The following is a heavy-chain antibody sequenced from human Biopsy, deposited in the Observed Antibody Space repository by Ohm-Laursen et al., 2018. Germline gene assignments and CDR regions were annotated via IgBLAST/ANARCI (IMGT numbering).Heavy chain of an antibody. J-gene: IGHJ4*02. D-gene: IGHD3-3*01. CDR1: GYNFNSYG. CDR3: ARISITRLLDY. CDR2: ISGYNGNT. Sequence: SEKVSCKASGYNFNSYGISWARQAPGQGLEWIGRISGYNGNTLYAQKFQHRVTMTTDTSTSTAYMELRSLTSDDPAVYYCARISITRLLDYWGQGTLVTVSS. V-gene: IGHV1-18*01.